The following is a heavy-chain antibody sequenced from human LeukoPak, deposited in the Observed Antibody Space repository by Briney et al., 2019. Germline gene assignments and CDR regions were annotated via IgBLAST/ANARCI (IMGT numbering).Heavy chain of an antibody. J-gene: IGHJ6*03. CDR1: GGSISSYY. D-gene: IGHD5-12*01. CDR3: ARTTEGYAGGPGYSYYYYMDV. CDR2: IYYSGNT. V-gene: IGHV4-59*01. Sequence: SETLSLTCTVSGGSISSYYWSWIRQPPGKGLEWIGYIYYSGNTNYNPSLKSRVTISADTSKNQFSLRLSSVTAADTAVYYCARTTEGYAGGPGYSYYYYMDVWGKGTTVTISS.